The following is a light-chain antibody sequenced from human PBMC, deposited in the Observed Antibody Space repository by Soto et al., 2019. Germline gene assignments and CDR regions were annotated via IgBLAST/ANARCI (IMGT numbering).Light chain of an antibody. CDR1: SSHIARRS. V-gene: IGLV1-44*01. Sequence: QSVLTQPPSASATPGQRGTISCSGSSSHIARRSVYWYQQLPGTAPKLLMYSSDLRPSGVPDRFSGSKSGTTASLAISGVQSEDEADSYCSTWDDSLNGWVFGGGTKLTGL. CDR2: SSD. CDR3: STWDDSLNGWV. J-gene: IGLJ3*02.